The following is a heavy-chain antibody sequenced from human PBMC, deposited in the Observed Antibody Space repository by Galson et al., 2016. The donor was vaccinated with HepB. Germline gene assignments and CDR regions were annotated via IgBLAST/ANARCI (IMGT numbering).Heavy chain of an antibody. Sequence: SETLSLTCTVSDGSISNYSWNWIRQPPGKGLEWIGFISYTGSTSYNPSLNRRVTISVDMSKNLFSLNLSSVTAADTAVYYCARGTSFDTFDYWGQGTLVTVSS. CDR1: DGSISNYS. CDR2: ISYTGST. J-gene: IGHJ4*02. V-gene: IGHV4-59*01. D-gene: IGHD1-14*01. CDR3: ARGTSFDTFDY.